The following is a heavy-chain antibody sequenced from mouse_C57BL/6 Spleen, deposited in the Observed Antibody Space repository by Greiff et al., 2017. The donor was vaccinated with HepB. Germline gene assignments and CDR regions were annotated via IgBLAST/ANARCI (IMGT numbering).Heavy chain of an antibody. J-gene: IGHJ2*01. CDR2: IYPGDGDT. CDR3: ARGTTGDFDY. Sequence: VQWVESGAELVKPGASVKISCKASGYAFSSYWMNWVKQRPGKGLEWIGQIYPGDGDTNYNGKFKGKATLTADKSSSTAYMQLSSLTSEDSAVYFCARGTTGDFDYWGQGTTLTVSS. D-gene: IGHD1-1*01. V-gene: IGHV1-80*01. CDR1: GYAFSSYW.